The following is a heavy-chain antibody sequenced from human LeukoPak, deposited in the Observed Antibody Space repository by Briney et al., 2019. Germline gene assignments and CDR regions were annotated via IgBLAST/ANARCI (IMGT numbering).Heavy chain of an antibody. V-gene: IGHV3-66*01. CDR2: IYSGGST. J-gene: IGHJ4*02. CDR3: AKAPLGRCTGAICYSFDY. D-gene: IGHD2-8*02. Sequence: GGSLRLSRAASGFTLSSNYMSWVRQAPGKEREWVSVIYSGGSTYYADSVNGRFTISPDNSKNTLYLQMNSLRAEGAAVYYWAKAPLGRCTGAICYSFDYWGQGTLVTVSS. CDR1: GFTLSSNY.